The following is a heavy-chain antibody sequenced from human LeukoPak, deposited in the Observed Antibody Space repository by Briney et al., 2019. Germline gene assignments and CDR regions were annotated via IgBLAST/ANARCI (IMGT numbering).Heavy chain of an antibody. J-gene: IGHJ4*02. Sequence: SETLSLTCTVSGGSISSYYWSWIRQPPGNGLEWIGYIYYSGSTNYNPSLKSRVTISVDTSKNQFSLKLSSVTAADTAVYYCARCGPRYISDYWGQGTLVTVSS. CDR3: ARCGPRYISDY. D-gene: IGHD1-1*01. CDR1: GGSISSYY. CDR2: IYYSGST. V-gene: IGHV4-59*01.